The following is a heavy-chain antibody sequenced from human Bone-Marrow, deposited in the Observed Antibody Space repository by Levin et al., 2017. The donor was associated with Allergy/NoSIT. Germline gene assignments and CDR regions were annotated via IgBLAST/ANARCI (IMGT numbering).Heavy chain of an antibody. CDR1: GFTFSSYW. Sequence: GESLKISCAASGFTFSSYWMHWVRQAPGKGLVWVSRINSDGSSTSYADSVKGRFTISRDNAKNTLYLQMNSLRAEDTAVYYCARVPSLDFWSAFDAFDIWGQGTMVTVSS. D-gene: IGHD3-3*01. V-gene: IGHV3-74*01. CDR2: INSDGSST. J-gene: IGHJ3*02. CDR3: ARVPSLDFWSAFDAFDI.